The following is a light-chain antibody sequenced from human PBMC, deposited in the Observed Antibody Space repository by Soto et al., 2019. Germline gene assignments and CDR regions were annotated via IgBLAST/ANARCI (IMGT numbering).Light chain of an antibody. Sequence: QSALTQPASVSGSPGQSITISCXXXSXDVGGYNYVSWYQQHPGKAPKLMIYDVSNRPSGVSNRFSGSKSGNTASLTISGLQAEDEADYYCSSYTSSSTLRVFGGGTKVTVL. J-gene: IGLJ2*01. CDR1: SXDVGGYNY. CDR3: SSYTSSSTLRV. V-gene: IGLV2-14*01. CDR2: DVS.